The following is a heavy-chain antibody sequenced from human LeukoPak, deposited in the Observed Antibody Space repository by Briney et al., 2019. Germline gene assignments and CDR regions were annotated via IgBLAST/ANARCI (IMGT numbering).Heavy chain of an antibody. CDR3: ASQAGYSSGWYRGNWFDP. J-gene: IGHJ5*02. D-gene: IGHD6-19*01. CDR1: GGSITSTTYY. Sequence: SETLSLTCAVSGGSITSTTYYWGWIRQPPGKGLEWIGRIHSNGNTYYNPSLESRVTISVDTSKNQFSLKLSSVTAADTAVYYCASQAGYSSGWYRGNWFDPWGQGTLVTVSS. CDR2: IHSNGNT. V-gene: IGHV4-39*01.